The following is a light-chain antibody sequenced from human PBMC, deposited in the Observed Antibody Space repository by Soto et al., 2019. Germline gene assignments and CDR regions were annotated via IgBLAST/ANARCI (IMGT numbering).Light chain of an antibody. Sequence: QSVLTQPPSVSGAPGQRVTISCTGSSSNIGAGYDVHWYQQHPGTAPKLLIYGTSNRPSGVPDRFSGSKSGTSASLAITGLQADDEDDYYCQSYDSSLSGSVFGGGTKLTVL. V-gene: IGLV1-40*01. CDR1: SSNIGAGYD. J-gene: IGLJ3*02. CDR2: GTS. CDR3: QSYDSSLSGSV.